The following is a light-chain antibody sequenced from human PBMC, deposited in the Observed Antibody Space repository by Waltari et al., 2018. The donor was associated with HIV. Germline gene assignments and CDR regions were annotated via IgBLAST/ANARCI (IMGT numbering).Light chain of an antibody. CDR1: TSDVGSYNF. J-gene: IGLJ2*01. CDR2: EVT. Sequence: QSALTQPASVSGSPGQSITISCSGPTSDVGSYNFVSWYQKHPGKAPKLMIHEVTNRASGASTRFSGSKSGKTAYLTISGLQTEDEADYYCSSYANTNSVIFGGGTKLTVL. CDR3: SSYANTNSVI. V-gene: IGLV2-14*03.